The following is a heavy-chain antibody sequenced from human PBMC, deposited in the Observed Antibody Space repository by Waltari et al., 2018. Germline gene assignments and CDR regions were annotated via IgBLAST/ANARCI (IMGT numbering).Heavy chain of an antibody. Sequence: HVQLVESGGGVVQPGRSLRLSCAASGFTFSSYAMHWVRQAPGKGLEWVAVISYDGSNKYYADSVKGRFTISRDNSKNTLYLQMNSLRAEDTAVYYCARAPTRYFDLWGRGTLVTVSS. V-gene: IGHV3-30-3*01. CDR1: GFTFSSYA. CDR3: ARAPTRYFDL. CDR2: ISYDGSNK. J-gene: IGHJ2*01.